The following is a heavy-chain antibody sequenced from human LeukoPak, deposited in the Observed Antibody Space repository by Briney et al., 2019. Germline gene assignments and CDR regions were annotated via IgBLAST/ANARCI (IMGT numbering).Heavy chain of an antibody. V-gene: IGHV4-59*01. J-gene: IGHJ6*02. CDR3: ARDSWDYIAMDV. D-gene: IGHD4/OR15-4a*01. CDR1: VISTNTYY. Sequence: SETLSLTCTVSVISTNTYYWSWIRHPPWKGLEWIGYVHHTGSADYNPSLRSRVTISLDTSKNQFSLKLTSATAADTAVYYCARDSWDYIAMDVWGPGTTVIVSS. CDR2: VHHTGSA.